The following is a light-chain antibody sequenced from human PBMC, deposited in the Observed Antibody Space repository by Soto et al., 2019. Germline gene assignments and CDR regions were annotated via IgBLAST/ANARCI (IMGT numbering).Light chain of an antibody. CDR1: QGISNY. Sequence: EIQMTQSPSSLSASVGDRVTITCRASQGISNYLAWYQQKPGKVPKLLIYGAPTLQSGVPSRLSGSGSGTDFTLIINSLQPEDVATYYCQKYDSAPWTFGQGTKVEIK. CDR2: GAP. J-gene: IGKJ1*01. CDR3: QKYDSAPWT. V-gene: IGKV1-27*01.